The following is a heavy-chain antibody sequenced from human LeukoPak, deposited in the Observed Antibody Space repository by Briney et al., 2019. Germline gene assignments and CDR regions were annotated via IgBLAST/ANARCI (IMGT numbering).Heavy chain of an antibody. D-gene: IGHD1-1*01. CDR3: ARGSSERDWFDL. J-gene: IGHJ5*02. CDR2: INPNSGGA. V-gene: IGHV1-2*02. Sequence: ASVRVSCKASGYIFTGYFMNWVRQAPGQGLEWMGWINPNSGGANYAQKFQGRVTMTRDTSISTAYMELSSLTSDDTAVYYCARGSSERDWFDLWGRGTLVTVSS. CDR1: GYIFTGYF.